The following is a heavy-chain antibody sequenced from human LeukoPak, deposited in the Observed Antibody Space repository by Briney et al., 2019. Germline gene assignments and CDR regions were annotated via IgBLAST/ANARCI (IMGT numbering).Heavy chain of an antibody. CDR2: IYYSGST. D-gene: IGHD6-6*01. CDR1: GGSISSSSYY. V-gene: IGHV4-39*07. Sequence: SETLSLTCTVSGGSISSSSYYWGWIRQPPGKGLEWIGSIYYSGSTYYNPSLKSRVTISVDTSKNQFSLKLSSVTAADTAVYYCARDSVYRAARPLGGFDYWGQGTLATVSS. CDR3: ARDSVYRAARPLGGFDY. J-gene: IGHJ4*02.